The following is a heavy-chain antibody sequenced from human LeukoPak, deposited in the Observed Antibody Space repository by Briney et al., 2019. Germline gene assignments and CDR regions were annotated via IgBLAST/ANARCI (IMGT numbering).Heavy chain of an antibody. CDR3: ARADSSGYIYFDY. CDR1: GGSISRSY. J-gene: IGHJ4*02. Sequence: PSETLSLTCSVSGGSISRSYWSWIRQPPGKGLEWIGYISYSGSTRFNPSLKSRVTISEDMPNNQFSLKLSSVTAADSGVYYCARADSSGYIYFDYWGQGTLVTVSS. CDR2: ISYSGST. D-gene: IGHD6-19*01. V-gene: IGHV4-59*01.